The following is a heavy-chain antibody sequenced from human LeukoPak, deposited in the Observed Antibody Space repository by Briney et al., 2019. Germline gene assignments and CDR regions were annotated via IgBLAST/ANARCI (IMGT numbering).Heavy chain of an antibody. V-gene: IGHV3-23*01. CDR3: AEEATTGTGYCFDY. Sequence: QPGGSLRLSCAASRFTFSSYAMSWVRQAPGKGLEWLPGISGSGGSTYYADSVKGRFTISRDNYKNTLYLQMNSLRAEDTAVYYCAEEATTGTGYCFDYWGQGTLVTVSS. J-gene: IGHJ4*02. CDR2: ISGSGGST. D-gene: IGHD1-1*01. CDR1: RFTFSSYA.